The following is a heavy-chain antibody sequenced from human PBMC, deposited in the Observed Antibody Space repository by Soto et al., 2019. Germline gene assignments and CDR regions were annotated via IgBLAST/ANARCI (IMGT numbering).Heavy chain of an antibody. CDR3: ARFYGSGSSNWFGP. D-gene: IGHD3-10*01. V-gene: IGHV4-59*01. CDR2: IYYSGST. CDR1: GGSISSYY. J-gene: IGHJ5*02. Sequence: SETLSLTCTVSGGSISSYYWSWIRQPPGKGLEWIGYIYYSGSTNYNPSLKSRVTISVDTSKNQFSLKLSSLTAADTAVYYCARFYGSGSSNWFGPWGQGTLVTVSS.